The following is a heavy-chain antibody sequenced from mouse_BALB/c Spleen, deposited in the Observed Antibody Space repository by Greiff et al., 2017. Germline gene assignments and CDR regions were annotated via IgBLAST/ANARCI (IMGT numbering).Heavy chain of an antibody. V-gene: IGHV3-6*02. CDR3: ARDYYGSREFAY. CDR2: ISYDGSN. Sequence: EVQLVESGPGLVKPSQSLSLTCSVTGYSITSGYYWNWIRQFPGNKLEWMGYISYDGSNNYNPSLKNRISITRDTSKNQFFLKLNSVTTEDTATYYCARDYYGSREFAYWGQGTLVTVSA. J-gene: IGHJ3*01. D-gene: IGHD1-1*01. CDR1: GYSITSGYY.